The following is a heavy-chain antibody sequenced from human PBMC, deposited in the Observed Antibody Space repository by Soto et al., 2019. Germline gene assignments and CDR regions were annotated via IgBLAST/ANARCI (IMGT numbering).Heavy chain of an antibody. J-gene: IGHJ4*02. V-gene: IGHV1-58*01. CDR3: AAAYSYGPTAFAY. CDR1: GFTFTSSA. CDR2: IVVGSGNT. D-gene: IGHD5-18*01. Sequence: ASVKVSCKASGFTFTSSAVQWVRQARGQRLEWIGWIVVGSGNTNYAQKFQERVTITRDMSTSTAYMELSSLRSEDTAVYYCAAAYSYGPTAFAYWGQGSLVTFSS.